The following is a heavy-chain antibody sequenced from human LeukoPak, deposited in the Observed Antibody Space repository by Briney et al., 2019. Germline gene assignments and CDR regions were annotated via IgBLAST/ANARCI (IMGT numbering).Heavy chain of an antibody. V-gene: IGHV3-74*01. CDR2: INDDGVST. CDR3: AREFGGTFLFDT. D-gene: IGHD4-23*01. CDR1: GFTFSSYW. J-gene: IGHJ4*02. Sequence: GGSLRLSCSASGFTFSSYWMHWVRQAPGKGLVWVSRINDDGVSTTYPDSLKGRFTVSRDNAKNTLYLQMVSLRAEDTAVYYCAREFGGTFLFDTWGQGTLVTVSS.